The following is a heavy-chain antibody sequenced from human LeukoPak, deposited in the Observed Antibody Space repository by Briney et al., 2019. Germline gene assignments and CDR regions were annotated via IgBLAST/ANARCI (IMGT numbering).Heavy chain of an antibody. CDR1: GFTFSTHG. CDR2: ISYDGRNT. V-gene: IGHV3-30*18. D-gene: IGHD2-2*01. Sequence: GRSLRLSCAASGFTFSTHGIHWVRQAPGKGLEWLAVISYDGRNTYYADSVKGRLTISRDNSKNTLFLQMNSLRGEDTAVYYCAKDRLVVAPAAMTSNFDYWGQGTLVTVSS. CDR3: AKDRLVVAPAAMTSNFDY. J-gene: IGHJ4*02.